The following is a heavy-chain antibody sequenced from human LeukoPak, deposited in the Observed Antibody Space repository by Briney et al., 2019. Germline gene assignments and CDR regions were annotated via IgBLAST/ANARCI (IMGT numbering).Heavy chain of an antibody. CDR3: AKASVRYFDWDAFDI. V-gene: IGHV3-30*18. CDR2: ISYDGSNK. J-gene: IGHJ3*02. Sequence: GGSLRLSCAASGFTFSSYGMHWVRQAPGKGLEWVAVISYDGSNKYYADPVKGRFTISRDNSKNTLYLQMNSLRAEDTAVYYCAKASVRYFDWDAFDIWGQGAMVTVSS. D-gene: IGHD3-9*01. CDR1: GFTFSSYG.